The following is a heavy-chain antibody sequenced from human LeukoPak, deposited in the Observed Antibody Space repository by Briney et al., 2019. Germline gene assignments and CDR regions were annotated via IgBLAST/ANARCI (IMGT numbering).Heavy chain of an antibody. V-gene: IGHV4-34*01. D-gene: IGHD3-10*01. CDR2: INHSGST. CDR1: GGSFSGYY. J-gene: IGHJ6*02. Sequence: SETLSLTCAVYGGSFSGYYWSWIRQPPGKGLEWIGEINHSGSTNYNPSLKSRVTISVDTSKNQFSLKLSSVTAADTAVYYCARVRTPYGYYGMDVWGQGTTVTASS. CDR3: ARVRTPYGYYGMDV.